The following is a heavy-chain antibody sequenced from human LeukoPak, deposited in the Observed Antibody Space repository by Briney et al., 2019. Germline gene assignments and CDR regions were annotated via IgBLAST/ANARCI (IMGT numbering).Heavy chain of an antibody. CDR1: GGSFSGYY. Sequence: KPSETLSLTCAVYGGSFSGYYWSWIRQPPGKGLEWIGEINHSGSTNYNPSLKSRVTISVDTSKNQFSLKLSSVTAADTAVYYCARSSPYYYYGMDVWGQGTTVTVSS. CDR2: INHSGST. CDR3: ARSSPYYYYGMDV. V-gene: IGHV4-34*01. J-gene: IGHJ6*02.